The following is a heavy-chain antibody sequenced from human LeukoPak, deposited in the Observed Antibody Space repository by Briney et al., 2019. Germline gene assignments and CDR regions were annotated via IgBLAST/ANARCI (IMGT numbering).Heavy chain of an antibody. CDR2: ISSSGSTI. V-gene: IGHV3-11*01. J-gene: IGHJ6*02. Sequence: GGSLRLSCAASGFTFSDYYMSWIRQAPGKGLEWVSYISSSGSTIYYADSVKGRFTTSRDNAKNSLYLQMNSLRAEDTAVYYCATPGSYYYGSGSTYGMDVWGQGTTVTVSS. CDR1: GFTFSDYY. CDR3: ATPGSYYYGSGSTYGMDV. D-gene: IGHD3-10*01.